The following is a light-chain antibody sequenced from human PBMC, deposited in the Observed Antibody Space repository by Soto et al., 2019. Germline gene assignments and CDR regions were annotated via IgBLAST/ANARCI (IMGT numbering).Light chain of an antibody. CDR2: KAS. V-gene: IGKV1-5*03. CDR3: QQYNSDSLT. Sequence: DIPMTQSPSTLSASVGDRVTITCRASQSINSWLAWDQQKPGKAPKLLIYKASSLESGVPSRFSGSGSGTECTLTISSLQPDDFATSYCQQYNSDSLTFGGGTKVEIK. J-gene: IGKJ4*01. CDR1: QSINSW.